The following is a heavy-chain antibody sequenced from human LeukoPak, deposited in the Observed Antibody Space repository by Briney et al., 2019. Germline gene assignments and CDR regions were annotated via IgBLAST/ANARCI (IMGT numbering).Heavy chain of an antibody. CDR2: ISGSGGST. D-gene: IGHD4-23*01. CDR1: GFTFSSYS. V-gene: IGHV3-23*01. CDR3: AKDTVVTPEDDY. Sequence: GGSLRLSCAASGFTFSSYSMNWVRQAPGKGLEWVSAISGSGGSTYYADSVKGRFTISRDNSKNTLYLQMNSLRAEDTAVYYCAKDTVVTPEDDYWGQGTLVTVSS. J-gene: IGHJ4*02.